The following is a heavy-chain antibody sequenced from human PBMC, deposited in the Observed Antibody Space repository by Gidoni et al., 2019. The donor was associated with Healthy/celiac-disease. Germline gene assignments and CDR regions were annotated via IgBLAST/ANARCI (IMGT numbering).Heavy chain of an antibody. J-gene: IGHJ4*02. D-gene: IGHD6-19*01. Sequence: QVQLVESGGGVVQPGRSLRLSCAASGFPFSSYAMHWVRQAPGQGLEWVAVISYDGSNKYYADSVKGRFTISRDNSKNTLYLQRNSLRAEDTAVYYCARVLVAGTDYWGQGTLVTVSS. CDR1: GFPFSSYA. CDR2: ISYDGSNK. CDR3: ARVLVAGTDY. V-gene: IGHV3-30-3*01.